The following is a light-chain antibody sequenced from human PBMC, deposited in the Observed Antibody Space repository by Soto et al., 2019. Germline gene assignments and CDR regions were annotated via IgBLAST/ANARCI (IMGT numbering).Light chain of an antibody. CDR3: MQALQTPYT. V-gene: IGKV2-28*01. J-gene: IGKJ2*01. CDR2: LGF. CDR1: QRLLHSNGNIF. Sequence: EIVMTQSPPSLTVTPGEPASISCSSSQRLLHSNGNIFLDWYLQKPGQSLQLLIYLGFNRASGVPDRVSGSAAGTDFTLKISRVEAEDAGVYYCMQALQTPYTFGQGTKLEIK.